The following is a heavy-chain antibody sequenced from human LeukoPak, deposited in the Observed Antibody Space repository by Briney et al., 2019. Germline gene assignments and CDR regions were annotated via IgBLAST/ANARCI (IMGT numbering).Heavy chain of an antibody. Sequence: GRSLRLSCAASGFTFDDYAMHWVRQAPGKGLEWVSGISWNSGSIGYADSVKGRFTISRDNAKNSLYLQMNSLRAEDTAVYYCARDIEAFDIWGQGTMVTVSS. J-gene: IGHJ3*02. V-gene: IGHV3-9*01. CDR1: GFTFDDYA. CDR3: ARDIEAFDI. CDR2: ISWNSGSI.